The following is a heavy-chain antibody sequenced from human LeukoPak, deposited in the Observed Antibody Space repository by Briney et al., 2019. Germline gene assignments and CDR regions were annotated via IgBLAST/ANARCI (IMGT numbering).Heavy chain of an antibody. D-gene: IGHD3-3*01. CDR3: AREERFLEWLNAFDI. CDR1: GCSISSYY. J-gene: IGHJ3*02. Sequence: SETLSLTCTVSGCSISSYYWSWIRQPPGKGLEWIGYVYYSGSTNYNPSLKSRVTISVDTSKNQFSLKLSSVTAADTAVYYCAREERFLEWLNAFDIWGQGTMVTVSS. V-gene: IGHV4-59*01. CDR2: VYYSGST.